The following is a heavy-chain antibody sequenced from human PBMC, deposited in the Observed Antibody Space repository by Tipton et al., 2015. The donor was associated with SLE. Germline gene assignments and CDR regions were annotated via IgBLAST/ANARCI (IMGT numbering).Heavy chain of an antibody. CDR2: IYYSGRT. D-gene: IGHD2-2*01. Sequence: GLVKPSETLSLTCTVSGGSISSYYWSWIRQPPGKGLEWIGYIYYSGRTNYNPSLKSRVTISVDTSKNQFSLKLSSVTAADTAVYYCARGDMVVVPAAGGGYYYYMDVWGKGATVTVSS. CDR3: ARGDMVVVPAAGGGYYYYMDV. CDR1: GGSISSYY. J-gene: IGHJ6*03. V-gene: IGHV4-59*08.